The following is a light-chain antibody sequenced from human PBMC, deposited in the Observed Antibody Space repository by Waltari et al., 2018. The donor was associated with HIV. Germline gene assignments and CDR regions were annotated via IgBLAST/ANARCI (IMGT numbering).Light chain of an antibody. J-gene: IGLJ1*01. CDR2: DVI. CDR1: SRDFGGPHF. Sequence: QSALTQPRSVSGSPGQSVAISCSEISRDFGGPHFVSWYQQQPGKAPKLIIYDVIKRPSGVPDRFSASLSGNTATLTISGLQTEDEADYYCCSYPGFNTFVLGSGTKVTVL. CDR3: CSYPGFNTFV. V-gene: IGLV2-11*01.